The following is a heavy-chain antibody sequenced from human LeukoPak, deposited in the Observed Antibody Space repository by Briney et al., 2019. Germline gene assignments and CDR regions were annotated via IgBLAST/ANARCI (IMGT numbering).Heavy chain of an antibody. CDR1: GFTFGDYA. Sequence: GRSLRLSCTASGFTFGDYAMSWVRQAPGKGLEWVGFIRSKAYGGTTEYAASVKGRFTISRDDSKSIAYPQMNSLKTEDTAVYYCTSCSSGCDYYGMDVWGKGATVTVSS. D-gene: IGHD6-19*01. J-gene: IGHJ6*04. CDR3: TSCSSGCDYYGMDV. V-gene: IGHV3-49*04. CDR2: IRSKAYGGTT.